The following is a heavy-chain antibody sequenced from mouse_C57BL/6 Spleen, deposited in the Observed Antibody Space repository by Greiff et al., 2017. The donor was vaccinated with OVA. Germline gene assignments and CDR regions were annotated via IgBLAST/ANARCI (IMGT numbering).Heavy chain of an antibody. CDR3: AGDGSSNWYFDV. Sequence: VQLQQPGAELVKPGASVKLSCKASGYTFTSYWMHWVKQRPGQGLEWIGMIHPNSGSTNYNEKFKSKATLTVDKSSSTAYMQLSSLTSEDSAVYYCAGDGSSNWYFDVWGTGTTVTVSS. V-gene: IGHV1-64*01. CDR1: GYTFTSYW. CDR2: IHPNSGST. J-gene: IGHJ1*03. D-gene: IGHD1-1*01.